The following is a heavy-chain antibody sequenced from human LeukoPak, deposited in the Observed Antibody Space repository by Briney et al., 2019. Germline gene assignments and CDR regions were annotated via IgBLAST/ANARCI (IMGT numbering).Heavy chain of an antibody. CDR2: IYHSGST. V-gene: IGHV4-38-2*02. CDR1: GYSVTNAYY. J-gene: IGHJ3*02. Sequence: SETLSLTCTVSGYSVTNAYYWGWIRQPPGKGLEWIGSIYHSGSTYYNPSLKSRVTISVDTSKNQFSLKLSSVTAADTAVYYCARRQNYDFWSGYHRPSNAFDIWGQGTMVTVSS. CDR3: ARRQNYDFWSGYHRPSNAFDI. D-gene: IGHD3-3*01.